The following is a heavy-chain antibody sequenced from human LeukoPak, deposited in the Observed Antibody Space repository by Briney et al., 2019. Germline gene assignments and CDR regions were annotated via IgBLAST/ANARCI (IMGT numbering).Heavy chain of an antibody. CDR3: ARELSIVAARYWYFDL. CDR2: IYYSGST. D-gene: IGHD6-13*01. J-gene: IGHJ2*01. V-gene: IGHV4-59*12. Sequence: SETLSLTCDVSGGSFSPYLWSWIRQPPGKGLEWIGYIYYSGSTNYNPSLKSRVTISVDTSKNQFSLKLSSVTAADTAVYYCARELSIVAARYWYFDLWGRGTLVTVSS. CDR1: GGSFSPYL.